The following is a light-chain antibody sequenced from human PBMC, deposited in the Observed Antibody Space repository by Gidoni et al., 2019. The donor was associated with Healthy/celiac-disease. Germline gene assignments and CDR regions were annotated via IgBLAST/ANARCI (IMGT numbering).Light chain of an antibody. J-gene: IGKJ1*01. CDR2: GAS. CDR3: QQDYNSWT. CDR1: QSVSSSY. Sequence: EIVMPQSPATLSLSPGERATLSCRASQSVSSSYLSWYQQKPGQAPRLLIYGASTRATGIPARFSGSGSGTDFTLNISSLQPEDFAVYYGQQDYNSWTFGQGTKVEIK. V-gene: IGKV3D-7*01.